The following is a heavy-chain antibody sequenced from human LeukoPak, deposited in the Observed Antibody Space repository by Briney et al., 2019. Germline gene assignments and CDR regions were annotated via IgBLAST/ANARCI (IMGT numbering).Heavy chain of an antibody. Sequence: GGSLRLSCAPSGFTFSTYGMLWVRQAPGKGREWVAFIRNGGTIKYYADSVKGSFTISSANSQHTLYLQPNSLRAEDTAVYYCAARVVLDAFDLWGQGTMVTVSS. D-gene: IGHD6-6*01. CDR3: AARVVLDAFDL. V-gene: IGHV3-30*02. CDR1: GFTFSTYG. J-gene: IGHJ3*01. CDR2: IRNGGTIK.